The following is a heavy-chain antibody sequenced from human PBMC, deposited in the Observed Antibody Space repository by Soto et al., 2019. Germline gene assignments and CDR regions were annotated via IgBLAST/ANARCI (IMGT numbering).Heavy chain of an antibody. D-gene: IGHD3-10*01. CDR2: IIPLFGTA. J-gene: IGHJ4*02. CDR3: ATELGENPASPFDA. Sequence: QVQLVQSGADVKKPGSSVKVSCQASGVTFSSETLGWVRQAPGQGLEWVGGIIPLFGTASYAQKFKDRVTSTADDSTSTVYMELSSLRSDDTAVYFCATELGENPASPFDAWGQGTLVTVSS. V-gene: IGHV1-69*01. CDR1: GVTFSSET.